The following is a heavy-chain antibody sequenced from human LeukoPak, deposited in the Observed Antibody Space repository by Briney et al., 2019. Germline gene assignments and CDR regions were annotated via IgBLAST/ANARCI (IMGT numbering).Heavy chain of an antibody. D-gene: IGHD2-15*01. CDR3: AHSGPTAYFDY. Sequence: KASETLSLTCTVSGGSISSSSYYWGWIRQPPGKGLEWIGSIYYSGSTYYNPSLKSRVTISVDTSKNQFSLKLSSVTAADTAVYYCAHSGPTAYFDYWGQGTLVTVSS. V-gene: IGHV4-39*07. CDR2: IYYSGST. CDR1: GGSISSSSYY. J-gene: IGHJ4*02.